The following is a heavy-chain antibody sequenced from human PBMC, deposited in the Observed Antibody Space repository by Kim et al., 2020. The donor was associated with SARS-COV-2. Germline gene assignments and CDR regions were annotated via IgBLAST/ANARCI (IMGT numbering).Heavy chain of an antibody. CDR3: ARDGIAAAGDNWFDP. J-gene: IGHJ5*02. D-gene: IGHD6-13*01. Sequence: GGSLRLSCAASGFTFSSYGMHWVRQAPGKGLEWVAVIWYDGSNKYYADSVKGRFTISRDNSKNTLYLQMNSLRAEDTAVYYCARDGIAAAGDNWFDPWGQGTLVTVSS. CDR1: GFTFSSYG. V-gene: IGHV3-33*01. CDR2: IWYDGSNK.